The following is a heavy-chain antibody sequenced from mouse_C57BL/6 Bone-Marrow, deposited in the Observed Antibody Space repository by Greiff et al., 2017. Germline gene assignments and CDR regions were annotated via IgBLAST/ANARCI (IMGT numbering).Heavy chain of an antibody. Sequence: EVKVEESGGGLVQPGGSLSLSCAASGFTFTDYYMSWVRQPPGKALEWLGFISNKANGYTTEYSASVKGRFTISRDNSQSILYLQMNALRAEYSATYYCARYIGTTVVHYFDYWGQGTTLTVSS. CDR2: ISNKANGYTT. CDR1: GFTFTDYY. CDR3: ARYIGTTVVHYFDY. D-gene: IGHD1-1*01. V-gene: IGHV7-3*01. J-gene: IGHJ2*01.